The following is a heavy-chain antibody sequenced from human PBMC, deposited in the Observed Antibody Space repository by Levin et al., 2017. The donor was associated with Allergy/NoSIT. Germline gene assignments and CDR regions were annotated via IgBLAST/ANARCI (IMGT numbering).Heavy chain of an antibody. J-gene: IGHJ3*02. V-gene: IGHV3-23*01. CDR3: AKDFSYGARDAFDS. CDR2: ISGSGGST. D-gene: IGHD5-18*01. Sequence: LSLTCAASGFAFSSYAMSWVRQAPGKGLEWVSAISGSGGSTYYADSVKGRFTLSRDNSKNTLYLQMNSLRAEDTAVYYCAKDFSYGARDAFDSWGQGTMVTVSS. CDR1: GFAFSSYA.